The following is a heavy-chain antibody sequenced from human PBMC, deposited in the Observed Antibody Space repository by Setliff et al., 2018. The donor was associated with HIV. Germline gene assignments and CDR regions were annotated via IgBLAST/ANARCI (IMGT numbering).Heavy chain of an antibody. D-gene: IGHD1-26*01. V-gene: IGHV4-34*01. Sequence: SETLSLTCAVYGGSFSGYHWNWIRQFPGKGLEWIGEINHTGNTQYNPSLKSRVTMSEETSKNQFSLKLKSVPAADTAIYFCARGKGGLVGPAEFDYWGPGTLVTVSS. CDR3: ARGKGGLVGPAEFDY. CDR2: INHTGNT. CDR1: GGSFSGYH. J-gene: IGHJ4*02.